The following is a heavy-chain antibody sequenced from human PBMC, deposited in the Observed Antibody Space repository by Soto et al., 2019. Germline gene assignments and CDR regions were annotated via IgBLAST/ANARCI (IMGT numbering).Heavy chain of an antibody. CDR3: ARGEPRFMEWLLLSEYFDP. V-gene: IGHV4-34*01. J-gene: IGHJ5*02. Sequence: SETLSLICAVYGGSFSSYYWSWIRQPPGKGLEWIGVINHSGSTNYDPSLKSRVTISIDTSKNQVSLTLSSVTAADTAVYYCARGEPRFMEWLLLSEYFDPWGQGTLVTVSS. CDR2: INHSGST. D-gene: IGHD3-3*01. CDR1: GGSFSSYY.